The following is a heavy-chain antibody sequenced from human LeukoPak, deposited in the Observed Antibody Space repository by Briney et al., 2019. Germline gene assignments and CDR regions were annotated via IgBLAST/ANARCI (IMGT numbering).Heavy chain of an antibody. Sequence: ASVKVSCKASGYAFFSYGLSWVRRAPGQGLEWMGWITPYNGNTNYAQNLQGRVTMTIDTSTSTAYMELRSLRSDDTAVYYCARWGIMVTFGGVIGPDQYAMDVWGQGTTVTVYS. V-gene: IGHV1-18*01. D-gene: IGHD3-16*02. CDR1: GYAFFSYG. J-gene: IGHJ6*01. CDR3: ARWGIMVTFGGVIGPDQYAMDV. CDR2: ITPYNGNT.